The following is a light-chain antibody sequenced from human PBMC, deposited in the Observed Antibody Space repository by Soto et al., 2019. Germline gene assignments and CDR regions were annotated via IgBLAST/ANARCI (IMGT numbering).Light chain of an antibody. Sequence: EIVMTQSPATLSLSPGERATLSCRASQSVTNNYLAWFQQKPGQAPRLLMYGASSRATGIPDRFSGSGSGTDFTLTITRLEPEDFAVYYCQQYASSRTFGQGTKVDIK. CDR2: GAS. V-gene: IGKV3-20*01. J-gene: IGKJ1*01. CDR1: QSVTNNY. CDR3: QQYASSRT.